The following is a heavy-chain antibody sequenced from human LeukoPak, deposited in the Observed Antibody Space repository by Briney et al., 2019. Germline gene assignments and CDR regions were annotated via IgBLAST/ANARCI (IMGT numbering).Heavy chain of an antibody. CDR2: ISSYNGDT. V-gene: IGHV1-18*01. D-gene: IGHD4-23*01. CDR1: GYTFTSYG. J-gene: IGHJ4*02. CDR3: ARGDYGGGFDY. Sequence: ASVKVSCKASGYTFTSYGITRVRQAPGQGLEWMGWISSYNGDTKYAQKVQGRVTVTTDTSTSTAYMELRSLSLDDTAVYYCARGDYGGGFDYWGQGTLVTVSS.